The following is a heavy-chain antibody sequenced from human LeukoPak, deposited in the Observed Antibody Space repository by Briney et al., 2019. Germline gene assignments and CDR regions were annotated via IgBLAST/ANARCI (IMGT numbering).Heavy chain of an antibody. D-gene: IGHD3-22*01. CDR1: GGSISSGYY. CDR3: AVGGYYDSSGYYYDY. V-gene: IGHV4-38-2*02. Sequence: SETLSLTCTVSGGSISSGYYWGWIRQPPGKGLEWIGSIYHSGSTYYNPSLKSRVTISVDTSKNQFSSKLSSVTAADTAVYYCAVGGYYDSSGYYYDYWGQGTLVTVSS. CDR2: IYHSGST. J-gene: IGHJ4*02.